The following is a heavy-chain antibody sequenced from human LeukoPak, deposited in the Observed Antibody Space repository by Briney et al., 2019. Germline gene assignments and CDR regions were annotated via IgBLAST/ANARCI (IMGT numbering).Heavy chain of an antibody. CDR3: AGGRGWSSDY. CDR2: IEQDGSEK. V-gene: IGHV3-7*03. CDR1: GFTFSSYW. D-gene: IGHD6-19*01. J-gene: IGHJ4*02. Sequence: GGSLRLSCATSGFTFSSYWMNWVRQAPGKGLEWVANIEQDGSEKNYVDSVKGRFTISRDNAKNPLYLQMSSLRAEDTAVYYCAGGRGWSSDYWGQGTLVTVSS.